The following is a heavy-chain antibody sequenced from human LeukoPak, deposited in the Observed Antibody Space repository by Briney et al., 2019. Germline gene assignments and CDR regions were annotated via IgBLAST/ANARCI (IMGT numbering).Heavy chain of an antibody. CDR3: ARNVGIWSPGYFDY. CDR2: IIPIFGTT. Sequence: SVKLSCTASGGTLTRYAISWVRQAPGQGPEWMGGIIPIFGTTNYAQKLQGRVTITADESTSTAYMELSSLRSQHTAGYYCARNVGIWSPGYFDYWGQGTLVTVSS. V-gene: IGHV1-69*13. CDR1: GGTLTRYA. D-gene: IGHD2-15*01. J-gene: IGHJ4*02.